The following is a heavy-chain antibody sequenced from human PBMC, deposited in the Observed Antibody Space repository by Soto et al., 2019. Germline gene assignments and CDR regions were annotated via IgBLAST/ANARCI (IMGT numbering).Heavy chain of an antibody. Sequence: ASVKVSCKASGYTFTVYYMHCVLQAPVQGLEWMGWINPNSGGTNYAQKFQGRVTMTRDTSISTAYMELSRLRSDDTAVYYCARGPVVATTPFDYWGQGTLVTAPQ. J-gene: IGHJ4*02. CDR2: INPNSGGT. CDR3: ARGPVVATTPFDY. D-gene: IGHD5-12*01. CDR1: GYTFTVYY. V-gene: IGHV1-2*02.